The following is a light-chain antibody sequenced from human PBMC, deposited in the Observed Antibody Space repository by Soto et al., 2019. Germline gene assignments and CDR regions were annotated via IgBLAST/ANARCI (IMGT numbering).Light chain of an antibody. J-gene: IGLJ3*02. CDR3: AAWDDTLSVWV. Sequence: QSALTQPASVSGSPGQSITVSCTGSSSDFGDDKYVSWYQQQPGKGPNLLIYGVNSRPSGVPDRFSGSKSGTSASLAISGLQSEDEADYYCAAWDDTLSVWVFGGGTKLTVL. V-gene: IGLV2-14*01. CDR2: GVN. CDR1: SSDFGDDKY.